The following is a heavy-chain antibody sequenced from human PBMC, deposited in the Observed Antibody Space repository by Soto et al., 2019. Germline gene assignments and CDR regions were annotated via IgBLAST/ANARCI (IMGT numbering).Heavy chain of an antibody. Sequence: ASVKVSCKASGYTFTSYDINWVRQATGQGLEWMGWMNPNSGNTGYAQKFQGRATMTRNTSISTAYMELSSLRSEDTAVYYCARVEAGYCSSTSCYEYYYYYYMDVWGKGTTVTVSS. J-gene: IGHJ6*03. CDR3: ARVEAGYCSSTSCYEYYYYYYMDV. V-gene: IGHV1-8*01. D-gene: IGHD2-2*01. CDR2: MNPNSGNT. CDR1: GYTFTSYD.